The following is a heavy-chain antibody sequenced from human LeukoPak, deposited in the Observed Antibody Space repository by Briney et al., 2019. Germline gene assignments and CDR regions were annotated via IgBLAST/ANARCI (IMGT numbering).Heavy chain of an antibody. V-gene: IGHV1-46*01. Sequence: ASVKVSCKASGYTFTNYYIHWVRQAPGQGLEWMGIINPSGGSTNYAQKFQGRVTMTRDTSTSTVYMEPSSLRSEDTAVCYCGRDQGYSGYDSPDYWGQGTLVTVSS. D-gene: IGHD5-12*01. CDR2: INPSGGST. CDR1: GYTFTNYY. J-gene: IGHJ4*02. CDR3: GRDQGYSGYDSPDY.